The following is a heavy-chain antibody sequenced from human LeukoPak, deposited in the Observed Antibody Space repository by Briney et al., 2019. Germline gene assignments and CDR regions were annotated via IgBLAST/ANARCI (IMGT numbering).Heavy chain of an antibody. Sequence: GGSLRLSCAASGFTFSNAWMSWVRQAPGKGLEWVSGITGSGGSTYYADSVKGRFTISRDNSKNTLYLQMNSLRAEDTAVYYCAKDFLRGWLNEGLGYWGQGTLVTVSS. V-gene: IGHV3-23*01. D-gene: IGHD4-23*01. CDR2: ITGSGGST. CDR1: GFTFSNAW. CDR3: AKDFLRGWLNEGLGY. J-gene: IGHJ4*02.